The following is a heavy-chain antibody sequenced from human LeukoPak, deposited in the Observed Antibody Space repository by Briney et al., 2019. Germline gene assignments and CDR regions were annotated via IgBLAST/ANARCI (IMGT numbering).Heavy chain of an antibody. CDR2: IRSKANSYAT. J-gene: IGHJ3*02. CDR1: GFTFSGSA. Sequence: GGSLRLSCAASGFTFSGSAMHWVRQASGKGLEWVGRIRSKANSYATAYAASVKGRFTISRDDSKNTAYLQMNSLKTEDTAVYYCTRPLGFDDFWSGYYSDAFDIWGQGTMVTVSS. V-gene: IGHV3-73*01. D-gene: IGHD3-3*01. CDR3: TRPLGFDDFWSGYYSDAFDI.